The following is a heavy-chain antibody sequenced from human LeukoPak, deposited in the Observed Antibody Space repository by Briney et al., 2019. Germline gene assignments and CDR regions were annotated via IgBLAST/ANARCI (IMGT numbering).Heavy chain of an antibody. D-gene: IGHD2-2*01. Sequence: PGGSLRLSCAASGFTFSSYGMHWVRQAPGKGLEWVAFIRYDGSNKYYADSVKGRFTISRDNSKNTLYLQMNSLRAEDTAVYYCAKCIQEYQLHKFGGFYYYYYMDVWGKGTTVTISS. V-gene: IGHV3-30*02. CDR2: IRYDGSNK. CDR3: AKCIQEYQLHKFGGFYYYYYMDV. J-gene: IGHJ6*03. CDR1: GFTFSSYG.